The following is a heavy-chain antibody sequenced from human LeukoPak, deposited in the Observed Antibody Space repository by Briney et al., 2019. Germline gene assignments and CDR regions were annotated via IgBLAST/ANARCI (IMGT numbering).Heavy chain of an antibody. CDR3: ARELWFGEFFDY. J-gene: IGHJ4*02. V-gene: IGHV4-59*12. CDR2: IYYSGST. D-gene: IGHD3-10*01. Sequence: TSETLSLTCTVSGGSISSYYWSWIRQPPGKGLEWLGYIYYSGSTNYNPSLKSRVTISVDTSKTQFSLKLSSVTAADTAVYYCARELWFGEFFDYWGQGTLVTVSS. CDR1: GGSISSYY.